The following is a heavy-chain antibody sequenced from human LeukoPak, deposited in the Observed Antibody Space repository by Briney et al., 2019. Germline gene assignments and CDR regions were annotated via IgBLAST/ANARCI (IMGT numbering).Heavy chain of an antibody. V-gene: IGHV3-21*01. CDR2: ISSSSSYI. J-gene: IGHJ3*02. CDR3: ARASIFPHAFDI. Sequence: GGSLRLSCAASGFTFSSYSMNWVRQAPGKGLEWVSSISSSSSYIYYADSVKGRFTISRDNAKNSLYLQMNSLRAEDTAVYYCARASIFPHAFDIWGQGTMVTVSS. CDR1: GFTFSSYS. D-gene: IGHD3-3*01.